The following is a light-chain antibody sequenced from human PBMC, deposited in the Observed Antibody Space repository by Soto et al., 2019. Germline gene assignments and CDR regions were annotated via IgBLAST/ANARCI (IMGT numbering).Light chain of an antibody. J-gene: IGLJ1*01. Sequence: QSALTQPASVSGSPGQSITISCTGTSSDVGGYNYVSWYQQHPGKAPKLMIFEVSNRPSAVSNRFSGSKSGNTASLTISGLQAEDEVDYHCSSFTSRFTVALETGSKDTLL. CDR2: EVS. V-gene: IGLV2-14*01. CDR1: SSDVGGYNY. CDR3: SSFTSRFTVA.